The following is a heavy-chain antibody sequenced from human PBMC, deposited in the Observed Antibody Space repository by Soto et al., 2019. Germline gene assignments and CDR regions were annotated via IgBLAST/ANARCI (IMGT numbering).Heavy chain of an antibody. V-gene: IGHV1-69*02. D-gene: IGHD3-10*01. CDR1: GGTFSSYT. CDR2: VIPLLDVA. Sequence: QVQLVQSGAEVKKPGSSVKVSCTASGGTFSSYTINWVRLAPGQGLEWMGRVIPLLDVANYAQKFQGRVTITADKATSTAYMELSSLRSEDTAAYYCARAPYYYGSGSYPIDYWGQGTLVTVSP. J-gene: IGHJ4*02. CDR3: ARAPYYYGSGSYPIDY.